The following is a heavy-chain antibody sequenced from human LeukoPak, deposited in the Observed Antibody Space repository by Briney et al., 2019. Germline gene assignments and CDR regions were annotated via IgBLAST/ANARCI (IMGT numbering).Heavy chain of an antibody. Sequence: SETLSLTCTVSGGSISSSSYYWGWIRQPPGKGREWIGSIYYSGSTYYNPSLKSRVTISVDTSKNQFSLKLSSVTAADTAVYYCARGRSGYDSHWGQGTLVTVSS. CDR2: IYYSGST. D-gene: IGHD5-12*01. CDR1: GGSISSSSYY. J-gene: IGHJ4*02. V-gene: IGHV4-39*01. CDR3: ARGRSGYDSH.